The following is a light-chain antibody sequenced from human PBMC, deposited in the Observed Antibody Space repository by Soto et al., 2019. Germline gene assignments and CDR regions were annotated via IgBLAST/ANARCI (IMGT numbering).Light chain of an antibody. J-gene: IGKJ5*01. CDR1: QSVSSY. V-gene: IGKV3-11*01. Sequence: EIVFTQSPATLSLSPGERATLSCTASQSVSSYLAWYQQKPGQAPRLLIYDASNRATGIPARFSGSGSGTEFTLTISSLQSEDFAVYYCQQSNNWPPLTVGPGTRLEIK. CDR3: QQSNNWPPLT. CDR2: DAS.